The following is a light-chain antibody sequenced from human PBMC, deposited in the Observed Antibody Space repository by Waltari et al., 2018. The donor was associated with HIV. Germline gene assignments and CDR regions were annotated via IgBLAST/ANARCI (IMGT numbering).Light chain of an antibody. CDR3: SSYSSTSAVL. Sequence: QSALTQPASVSGSPGQPITSSCTGTTGDVGVSTYVFWYQHHPGKAPKLMIYDVSERPSGVSNRFSGSKSGSTAYLTISGLQAEDDSHYYCSSYSSTSAVLFGGGTKLTVL. CDR1: TGDVGVSTY. J-gene: IGLJ2*01. CDR2: DVS. V-gene: IGLV2-14*03.